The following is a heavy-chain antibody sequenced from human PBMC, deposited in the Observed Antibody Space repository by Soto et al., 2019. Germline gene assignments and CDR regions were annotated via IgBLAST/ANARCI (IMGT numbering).Heavy chain of an antibody. CDR2: ISAYNGNT. CDR1: GYTFTSYG. V-gene: IGHV1-18*04. D-gene: IGHD3-10*01. CDR3: ARVPRSYYQTSYYYGMEV. J-gene: IGHJ6*02. Sequence: ASVKVSCKASGYTFTSYGISWVRQAPGQGLEWMGWISAYNGNTNYAQKLQGRVTMTTDTSTSTAYMELRSLRSDDTAVYYCARVPRSYYQTSYYYGMEVWGQGTTVTVSS.